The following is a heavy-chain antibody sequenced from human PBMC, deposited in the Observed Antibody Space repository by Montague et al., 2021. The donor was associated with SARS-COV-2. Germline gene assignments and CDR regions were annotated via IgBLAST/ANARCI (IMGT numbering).Heavy chain of an antibody. CDR3: AKAGSSGFGESDC. Sequence: SLRLSCAASGFTFSSYAMSWVRQAPGKGLEWVSGITGSGASTYYADSVKGRFTISRDNSKNTLYLQMSSLRAEDTAVYYCAKAGSSGFGESDCWGQGTLVTVSS. J-gene: IGHJ4*02. V-gene: IGHV3-23*01. CDR2: ITGSGAST. D-gene: IGHD3-10*01. CDR1: GFTFSSYA.